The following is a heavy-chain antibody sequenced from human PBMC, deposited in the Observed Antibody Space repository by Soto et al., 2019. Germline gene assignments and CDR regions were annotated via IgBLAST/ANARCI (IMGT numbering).Heavy chain of an antibody. Sequence: EVQLVESGGDLVKPGGSLRLSGAASGFIFSHAWFHWVRQPPGKGLELVGRVKNNGGATDYAPSVKGRFIISRDDSKDMVYLQMSSLRTEDTAIYYCAADLGPPYDSNNWFDPWGQGTLVTVSS. CDR2: VKNNGGAT. J-gene: IGHJ5*02. V-gene: IGHV3-15*07. D-gene: IGHD2-21*01. CDR3: AADLGPPYDSNNWFDP. CDR1: GFIFSHAW.